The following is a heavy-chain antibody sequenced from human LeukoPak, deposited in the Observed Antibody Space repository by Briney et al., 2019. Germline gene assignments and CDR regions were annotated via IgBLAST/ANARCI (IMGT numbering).Heavy chain of an antibody. J-gene: IGHJ3*02. D-gene: IGHD3-3*01. CDR2: ISAYNGNT. V-gene: IGHV1-18*01. Sequence: EASVKVSCXASGYTFTSYGISWVRQAPGQGLEWMGWISAYNGNTNYAHKLQGRVTMTTDTSTSTAYMELRSLRPDDTAVYYCARDRSPDFWSGDYRDAFDIWGQGTMVTVSS. CDR1: GYTFTSYG. CDR3: ARDRSPDFWSGDYRDAFDI.